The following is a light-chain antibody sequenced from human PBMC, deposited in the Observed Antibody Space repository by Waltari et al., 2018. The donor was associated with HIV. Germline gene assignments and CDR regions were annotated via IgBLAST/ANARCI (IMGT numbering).Light chain of an antibody. CDR1: SGDVCKHDY. CDR3: CSYAATYTWV. J-gene: IGLJ3*02. V-gene: IGLV2-11*01. Sequence: QSALTQPRSVSGSPGQSVAITCTGSSGDVCKHDYVSWYQQHPGKGPKLMIYDVSKRPSGVPDRFSGSKSGNTASLTISGLQTEDEADYYCCSYAATYTWVFGGGTRVTVL. CDR2: DVS.